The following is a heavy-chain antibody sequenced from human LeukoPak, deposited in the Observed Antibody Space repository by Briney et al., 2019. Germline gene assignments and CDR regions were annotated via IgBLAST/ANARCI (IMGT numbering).Heavy chain of an antibody. V-gene: IGHV3-30*04. J-gene: IGHJ3*02. D-gene: IGHD6-13*01. Sequence: GGSLRLSCAASGFTFSSYVMHWVRQAPGKGLEWVAIISYDGSNEYYADSVKGRFTISRDNSKNTLYLQMNSLKTEDTAVYYCTTQCSWPIDAFDIWGQGTMVTVSS. CDR3: TTQCSWPIDAFDI. CDR1: GFTFSSYV. CDR2: ISYDGSNE.